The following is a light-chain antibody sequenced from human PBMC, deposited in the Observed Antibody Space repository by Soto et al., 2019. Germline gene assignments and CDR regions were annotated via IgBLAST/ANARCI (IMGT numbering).Light chain of an antibody. CDR1: KIGSKN. CDR3: QVWDSSSDHWV. Sequence: SYELTQPPSVSAAPGQTARITCGGNKIGSKNVNWYQQKPGQAPVLVVYDDSDRPSGIPERFSGSNSGNTATLTISRVEAGDEADYFCQVWDSSSDHWVFGGGTKVTVL. V-gene: IGLV3-21*02. CDR2: DDS. J-gene: IGLJ3*02.